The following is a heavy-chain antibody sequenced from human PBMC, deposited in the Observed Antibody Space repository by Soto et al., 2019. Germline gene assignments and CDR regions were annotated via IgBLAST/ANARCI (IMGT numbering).Heavy chain of an antibody. Sequence: GESLKISCKGSGYSFSNYWIAWVRQMPGKGLEWMGIIFPADSDTKYSPSFQGQVTISADKSISTAYLQWSSLKASDTAMYYCARRRSFIVGNVDYWGQGTLVTVSS. V-gene: IGHV5-51*01. CDR3: ARRRSFIVGNVDY. CDR1: GYSFSNYW. D-gene: IGHD1-26*01. J-gene: IGHJ4*02. CDR2: IFPADSDT.